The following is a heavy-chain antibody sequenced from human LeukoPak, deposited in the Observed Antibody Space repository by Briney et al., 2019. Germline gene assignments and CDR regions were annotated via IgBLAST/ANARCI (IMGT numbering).Heavy chain of an antibody. V-gene: IGHV3-7*01. CDR1: GFTFSSFW. Sequence: WGSLRLSCAASGFTFSSFWMSWIRQAPGKGLEWVANIKEDGREKYYVDSVKGRFTISRDNAKNSLYLQMNNLKAKDTAMYYCVRFMRGTIGGDNWGQGTLVTVSA. D-gene: IGHD3-16*01. CDR3: VRFMRGTIGGDN. J-gene: IGHJ4*02. CDR2: IKEDGREK.